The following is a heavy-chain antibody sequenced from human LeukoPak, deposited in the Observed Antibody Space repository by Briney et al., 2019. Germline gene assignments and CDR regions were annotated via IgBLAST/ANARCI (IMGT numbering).Heavy chain of an antibody. V-gene: IGHV3-7*01. J-gene: IGHJ6*03. CDR2: IKQDGSEK. D-gene: IGHD4-11*01. CDR1: GFTFSSYW. CDR3: ARNRYSRYYYYYMDV. Sequence: PGGSLRLSCAASGFTFSSYWMSWVRQAPGKGLEWVANIKQDGSEKYYVDSVKGRFTISRDNAKNSLYLQMNSLRAEDTAVYYCARNRYSRYYYYYMDVWGKGTTVTVSS.